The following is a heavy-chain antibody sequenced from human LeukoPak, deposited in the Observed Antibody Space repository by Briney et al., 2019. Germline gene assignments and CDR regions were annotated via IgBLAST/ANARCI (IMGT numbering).Heavy chain of an antibody. D-gene: IGHD6-13*01. CDR1: GFIFSNYG. Sequence: GGSLRLSCAASGFIFSNYGMHWVRQAPGKGLEWVAGISYDGSNKYYADSVKGRFTISRDNSKNTLYLQMNSLRAEDTAVYYCAKDTKPRLAAAAPFHWGQGTLVTVSS. CDR3: AKDTKPRLAAAAPFH. J-gene: IGHJ4*02. CDR2: ISYDGSNK. V-gene: IGHV3-30*18.